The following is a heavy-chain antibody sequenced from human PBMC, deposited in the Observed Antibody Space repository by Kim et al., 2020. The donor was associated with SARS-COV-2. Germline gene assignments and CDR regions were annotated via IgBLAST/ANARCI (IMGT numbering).Heavy chain of an antibody. J-gene: IGHJ6*03. D-gene: IGHD2-2*01. V-gene: IGHV4-31*02. CDR3: ASGPAAIYYSYMDV. Sequence: PTLKSRVTISVDTTKNQFSLKLRSVTAADTAVYYCASGPAAIYYSYMDVWGKGTTVTVSS.